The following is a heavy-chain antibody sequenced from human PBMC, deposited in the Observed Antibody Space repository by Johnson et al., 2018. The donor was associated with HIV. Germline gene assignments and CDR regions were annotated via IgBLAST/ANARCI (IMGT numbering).Heavy chain of an antibody. CDR2: INSDGGST. CDR3: ARYGVSSGYYEEHDAFDI. CDR1: GFTFSSYW. J-gene: IGHJ3*02. D-gene: IGHD3-22*01. Sequence: VQLVESGGGLVQPGGSLRLSCAASGFTFSSYWMHWVRQAPGRGLVWVSRINSDGGSTTYADYVKGRFTISRDNAKNSLYLQMNSLRAEDTAVYYCARYGVSSGYYEEHDAFDIWGQGTMVTVSS. V-gene: IGHV3-74*02.